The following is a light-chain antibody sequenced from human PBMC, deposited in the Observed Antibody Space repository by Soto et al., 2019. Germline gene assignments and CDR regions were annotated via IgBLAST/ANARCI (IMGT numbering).Light chain of an antibody. V-gene: IGKV1-39*01. CDR2: AAS. CDR3: QQYHSDSFT. Sequence: DIQMTQSPSSLSASVGDRVTFICRASQSISNRLNWFQQKPGKAPNLLIYAASTLQSGVPSRFSGSGSGTDFTLTISSLQPDDFATYYCQQYHSDSFTFGGGTKLEI. CDR1: QSISNR. J-gene: IGKJ4*01.